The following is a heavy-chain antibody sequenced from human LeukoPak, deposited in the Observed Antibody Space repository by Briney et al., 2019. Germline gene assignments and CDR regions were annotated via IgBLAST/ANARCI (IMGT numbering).Heavy chain of an antibody. D-gene: IGHD2-15*01. Sequence: PSGTLSLTCAVSGGSISSSNWWSWVRQPPGKGLEWIGEIYHSGSTNYNPSLKSRVTISVDKSKNQFSLKLSSVTAADTAVYYCARGGGYCSGGSCFSPFIDYWGQGTLVTVSS. J-gene: IGHJ4*02. V-gene: IGHV4-4*02. CDR2: IYHSGST. CDR1: GGSISSSNW. CDR3: ARGGGYCSGGSCFSPFIDY.